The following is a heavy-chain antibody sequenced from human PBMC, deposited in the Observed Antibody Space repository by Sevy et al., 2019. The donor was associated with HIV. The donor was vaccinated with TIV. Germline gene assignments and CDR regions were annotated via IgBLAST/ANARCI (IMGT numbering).Heavy chain of an antibody. CDR2: IYPGDSDT. CDR3: ARRLPWGYYFDY. D-gene: IGHD3-16*01. Sequence: GESLKISCKASGYSFTNYWIGWVRQMPGKGLEWMGIIYPGDSDTRYSPSFQGQVTISADKSIVAAYLQWGSLRASDTAMCYCARRLPWGYYFDYWGQGTLVTVSS. CDR1: GYSFTNYW. J-gene: IGHJ4*02. V-gene: IGHV5-51*01.